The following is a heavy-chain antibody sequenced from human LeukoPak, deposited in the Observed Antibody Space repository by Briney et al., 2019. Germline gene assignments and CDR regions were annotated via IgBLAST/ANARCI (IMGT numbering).Heavy chain of an antibody. CDR1: GFTFSNCW. CDR2: IKKDGSGK. Sequence: GGSLRLSCAASGFTFSNCWLTWVRQAPGKGLEWVANIKKDGSGKYYMDSVKGRFTISRDNAKNSVYLQMNSLRPEDTAIYYCAVEVGLPATGGNFWGQGTLVTVSS. V-gene: IGHV3-7*01. J-gene: IGHJ4*02. CDR3: AVEVGLPATGGNF. D-gene: IGHD2-21*01.